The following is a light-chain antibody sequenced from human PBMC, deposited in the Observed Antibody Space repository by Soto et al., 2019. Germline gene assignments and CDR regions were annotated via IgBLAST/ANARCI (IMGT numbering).Light chain of an antibody. J-gene: IGKJ2*01. Sequence: EVVLTQSPATLSLSPGERATLSCRASQSVTNYLTWYQQKPGQAPKLLIYDSSNRPTGIPDWFSGSGSGTAFSLTNSSLVPEDFVVYYCQQRSNWPRHTFGKGSKLEIK. V-gene: IGKV3-11*01. CDR3: QQRSNWPRHT. CDR1: QSVTNY. CDR2: DSS.